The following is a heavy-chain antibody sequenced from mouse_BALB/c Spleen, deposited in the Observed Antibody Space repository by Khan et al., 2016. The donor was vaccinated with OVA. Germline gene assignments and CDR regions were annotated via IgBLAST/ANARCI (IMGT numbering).Heavy chain of an antibody. CDR3: ARLGDYDAYFDY. CDR2: ILPGSGST. V-gene: IGHV1-9*01. J-gene: IGHJ2*01. CDR1: GFTFNIYW. D-gene: IGHD2-4*01. Sequence: QIQLVQSGAELMKPGASVKISCKATGFTFNIYWIEWIKQRPGHGLEWIGEILPGSGSTNYNEKFKGKATFTADTSNTAYMHLSSLTSEDSAVYYGARLGDYDAYFDYWGQGTTLTVSS.